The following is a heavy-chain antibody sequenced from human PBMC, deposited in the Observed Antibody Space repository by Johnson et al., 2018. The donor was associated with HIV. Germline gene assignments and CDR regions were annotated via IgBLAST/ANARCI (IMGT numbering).Heavy chain of an antibody. Sequence: QVQLVESGGGVQWPGGSLRLSCEGFGFIFDDYGLNWVRQAPGKGLEWVAVILYDGSNKNYADSVKGRFTISRDNSKNTLYLQMNSLKTEDTAVYYCARAGAVGFDAFDIWGQGTMVTVSS. V-gene: IGHV3-30*03. CDR2: ILYDGSNK. CDR1: GFIFDDYG. CDR3: ARAGAVGFDAFDI. D-gene: IGHD6-19*01. J-gene: IGHJ3*02.